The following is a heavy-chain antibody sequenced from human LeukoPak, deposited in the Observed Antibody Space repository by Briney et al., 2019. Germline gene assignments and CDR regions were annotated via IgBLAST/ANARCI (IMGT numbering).Heavy chain of an antibody. V-gene: IGHV3-66*01. Sequence: GGSLRLSCAASGFTVSSNYMSWVRQAPGKGLVWVSVIYSGGSTYYADSVKGRFTISRDNSKNTLYLQMNSLRAEDTAVYYCASEDDSSGYYHGVYWGQGTLVTVSS. CDR3: ASEDDSSGYYHGVY. J-gene: IGHJ4*02. CDR1: GFTVSSNY. D-gene: IGHD3-22*01. CDR2: IYSGGST.